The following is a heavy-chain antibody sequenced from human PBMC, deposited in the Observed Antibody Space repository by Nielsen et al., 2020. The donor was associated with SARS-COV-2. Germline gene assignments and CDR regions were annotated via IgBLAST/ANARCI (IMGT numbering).Heavy chain of an antibody. V-gene: IGHV1-3*01. Sequence: ASVKVSCKASGYTFTSYAMHWVRQAPGQRLEWMGWINAGNGNTKYSQKFQGRVTITRDTSASTAYMELSSLRSEDTAVYYCARAPIAAAGNFNWGQGTLVTVPS. J-gene: IGHJ4*02. CDR1: GYTFTSYA. CDR3: ARAPIAAAGNFN. CDR2: INAGNGNT. D-gene: IGHD6-13*01.